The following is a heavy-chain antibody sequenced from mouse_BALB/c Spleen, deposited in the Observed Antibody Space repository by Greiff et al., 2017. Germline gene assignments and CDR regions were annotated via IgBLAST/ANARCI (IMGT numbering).Heavy chain of an antibody. D-gene: IGHD6-1*01. V-gene: IGHV1-54*01. Sequence: QVQLKESGAELVRPGTSVKVSCKASGYAFTNYLIEWVKQRPGQGLEWIGVINPGSGGTNYNEKFKGKATLTADKSSSTAYMQLSSLTSDDSAVYFCARGQSYYYAMDYWGQGTSVTVSS. CDR3: ARGQSYYYAMDY. CDR1: GYAFTNYL. CDR2: INPGSGGT. J-gene: IGHJ4*01.